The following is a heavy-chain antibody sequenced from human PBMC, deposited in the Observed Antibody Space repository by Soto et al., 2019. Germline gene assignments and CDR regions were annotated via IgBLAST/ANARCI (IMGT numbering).Heavy chain of an antibody. J-gene: IGHJ4*02. V-gene: IGHV3-53*02. CDR1: GFTVSTNY. Sequence: VQLVETGGGLIQPGGSLRVSCAASGFTVSTNYMSWVRQAPGKGLEWVSVFYAGGNTYYADSVKGRFTISRDTSKNTLYLQMNSLRAEDTAVYYCARLSRSGGGYWGQGTLVTVSS. CDR2: FYAGGNT. D-gene: IGHD3-10*01. CDR3: ARLSRSGGGY.